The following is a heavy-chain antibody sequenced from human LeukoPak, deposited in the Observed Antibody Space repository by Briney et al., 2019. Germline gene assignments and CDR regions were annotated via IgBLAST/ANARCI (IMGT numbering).Heavy chain of an antibody. Sequence: TSETLSLTCTVSGGSISSGSYYWSWIRQPAGKGLEWIGRIYTSGSTNYNPSLKSRVTISVDTSKNQFSLKLSSVTAADTAVYYCARESYGLVQWFDPWGQGTLVTVSS. CDR2: IYTSGST. CDR3: ARESYGLVQWFDP. CDR1: GGSISSGSYY. V-gene: IGHV4-61*02. J-gene: IGHJ5*02. D-gene: IGHD5-18*01.